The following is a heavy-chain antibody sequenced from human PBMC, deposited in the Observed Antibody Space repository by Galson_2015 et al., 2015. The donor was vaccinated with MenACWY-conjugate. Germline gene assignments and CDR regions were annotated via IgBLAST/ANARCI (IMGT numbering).Heavy chain of an antibody. CDR2: IYHSGST. V-gene: IGHV4-4*02. CDR1: GGSISSSNW. CDR3: ARVLDSSDYLDGSDI. Sequence: ETLSLTCAVSGGSISSSNWWSWVRQPPGKGLEWIGEIYHSGSTNYNPSLKSRVTISVDKSKNQFSLRLTSVTAADTAVYYCARVLDSSDYLDGSDIWGQGTMVTVSS. D-gene: IGHD3-22*01. J-gene: IGHJ3*02.